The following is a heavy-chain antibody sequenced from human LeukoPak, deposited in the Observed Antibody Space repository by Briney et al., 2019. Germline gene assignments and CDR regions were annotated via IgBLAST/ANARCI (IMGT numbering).Heavy chain of an antibody. Sequence: SETLSLTCTVSGGSISSYYWSWIRQPPGKGLEWIGYIYYSGSTNYNPSLKSRVTISVDTSKNQFSLKLSSVTAADTAVYYCARDLYSSFGDWGQGTLVTVSS. D-gene: IGHD6-6*01. CDR1: GGSISSYY. CDR2: IYYSGST. J-gene: IGHJ4*02. CDR3: ARDLYSSFGD. V-gene: IGHV4-59*01.